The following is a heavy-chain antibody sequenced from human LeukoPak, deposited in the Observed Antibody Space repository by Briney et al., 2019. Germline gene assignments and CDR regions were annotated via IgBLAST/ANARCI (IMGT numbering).Heavy chain of an antibody. CDR2: IYYSGST. V-gene: IGHV4-31*03. CDR3: ARAYPTSPHTPLPTDAFDI. D-gene: IGHD2-2*02. Sequence: SQTLSLTCTVSGGSISSGGYYWSWIRQHPGKGLEWIGYIYYSGSTYYNPSLKSRVTISVDTSKNQFSLKLSSVTAADTAVYYCARAYPTSPHTPLPTDAFDIWGQGTMVTVSS. J-gene: IGHJ3*02. CDR1: GGSISSGGYY.